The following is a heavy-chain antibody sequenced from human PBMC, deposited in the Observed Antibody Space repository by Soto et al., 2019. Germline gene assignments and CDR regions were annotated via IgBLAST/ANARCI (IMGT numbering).Heavy chain of an antibody. D-gene: IGHD3-10*01. J-gene: IGHJ4*02. V-gene: IGHV4-39*01. CDR2: LFHSGST. CDR3: ASMLMGSYRVFDN. CDR1: GASISSTSFY. Sequence: SETLSLTCTVSGASISSTSFYWGWIRQPPGKGLEWIGSLFHSGSTYYNPSLKTPVTISVDTSKNQFSLKLNSVTAADTAVYYCASMLMGSYRVFDNWGQGTLVTVSS.